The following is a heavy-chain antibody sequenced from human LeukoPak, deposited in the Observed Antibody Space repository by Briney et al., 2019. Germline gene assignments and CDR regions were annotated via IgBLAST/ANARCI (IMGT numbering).Heavy chain of an antibody. CDR1: GYTLTELS. J-gene: IGHJ4*02. D-gene: IGHD6-19*01. CDR3: ARANPIIAVAGDDFDY. CDR2: FDPEDGET. Sequence: ASVKASCKVSGYTLTELSMHWVRQAPGKGLEWMGGFDPEDGETIYAQKFQGRVTMTRDTSTSTVYMELSSLRSEDTAVYYCARANPIIAVAGDDFDYWGQGTLVTVSS. V-gene: IGHV1-24*01.